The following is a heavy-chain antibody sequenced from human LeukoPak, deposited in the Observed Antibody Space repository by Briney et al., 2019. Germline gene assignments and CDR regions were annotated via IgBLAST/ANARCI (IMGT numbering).Heavy chain of an antibody. CDR3: ASVPLYGDLGNYYYYGMDV. D-gene: IGHD3-10*01. Sequence: SETLSLTCTVSGGSISSSSYYWGWIRQPPGKGLEWIGSIYYSGSTYYNPSLKSRVTISVDTSKNQFSLKLSSVTAADTAVYYCASVPLYGDLGNYYYYGMDVWGQGTTVTVSS. CDR2: IYYSGST. J-gene: IGHJ6*02. V-gene: IGHV4-39*01. CDR1: GGSISSSSYY.